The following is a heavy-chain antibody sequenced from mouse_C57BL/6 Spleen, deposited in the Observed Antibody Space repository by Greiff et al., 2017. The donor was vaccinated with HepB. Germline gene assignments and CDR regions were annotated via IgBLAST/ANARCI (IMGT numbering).Heavy chain of an antibody. V-gene: IGHV1-19*01. Sequence: EVQLQQSGPVLVKPGASVKMSCKASGYTFTDYYMNWVKQSHGKSLEWIGVINPYNGGTSYNQKFKGKATLTVDKSSSTAYMELNSLTSEDSAVYYCARSLYGNPMDYWGQGTSVTVSS. D-gene: IGHD2-1*01. J-gene: IGHJ4*01. CDR3: ARSLYGNPMDY. CDR2: INPYNGGT. CDR1: GYTFTDYY.